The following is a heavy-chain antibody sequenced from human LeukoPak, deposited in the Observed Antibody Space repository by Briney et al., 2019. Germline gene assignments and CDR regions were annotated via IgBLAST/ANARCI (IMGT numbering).Heavy chain of an antibody. CDR3: AKRGSLAFDY. D-gene: IGHD3-16*01. Sequence: PGGSPRLSCAASGFSFSRYAMSWVRQAPGKGLEWVSSITDSGSGTYYADSVKGRFTISRDSSVNTLYLQMNSLRAEDTAVYYCAKRGSLAFDYWGQGTLVTVSS. V-gene: IGHV3-23*01. CDR1: GFSFSRYA. J-gene: IGHJ4*02. CDR2: ITDSGSGT.